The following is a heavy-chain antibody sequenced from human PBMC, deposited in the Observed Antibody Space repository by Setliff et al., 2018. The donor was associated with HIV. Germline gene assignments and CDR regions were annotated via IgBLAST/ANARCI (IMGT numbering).Heavy chain of an antibody. J-gene: IGHJ4*02. CDR2: INHSGST. CDR3: ARGTVVPYYLDY. CDR1: GGSFSGYY. Sequence: SETLSLTCAVYGGSFSGYYWNWIRQPPGRGLEWIGEINHSGSTNYNPSLKSRATISVDTSKNQFSLKLSSVTAADTAVYYCARGTVVPYYLDYWGQGTLVTVSS. D-gene: IGHD2-15*01. V-gene: IGHV4-34*01.